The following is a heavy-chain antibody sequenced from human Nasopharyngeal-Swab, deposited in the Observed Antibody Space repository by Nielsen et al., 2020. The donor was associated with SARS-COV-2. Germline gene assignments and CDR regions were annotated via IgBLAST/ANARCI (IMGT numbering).Heavy chain of an antibody. CDR2: LYGADFDT. V-gene: IGHV5-51*01. CDR1: EYDFSTYW. J-gene: IGHJ6*02. CDR3: VRHEATYYSFYGLDV. Sequence: GESLKISCKGSEYDFSTYWIGWVRQMPGQGLEWVGFLYGADFDTRYNPSLQDHVTISADRSISTAYLQWRSLKASDTAIYYCVRHEATYYSFYGLDVWGQGTSVTVSS.